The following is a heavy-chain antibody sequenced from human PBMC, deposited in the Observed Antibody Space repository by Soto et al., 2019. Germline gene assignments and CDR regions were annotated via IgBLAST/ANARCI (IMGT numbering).Heavy chain of an antibody. V-gene: IGHV3-23*01. CDR3: EKDFILFCYWSLNPCAFYHEFDY. Sequence: GESLSLSCAASGFPLSSYAMSWVRQAPGKGLEWVAAISGSGGSTYYADSVKGPFTICRDNSKNTLYRQMNSLRAEEPAVYYSEKDFILFCYWSLNPCAFYHEFDYWGKGTMVTVSS. CDR2: ISGSGGST. D-gene: IGHD2-15*01. J-gene: IGHJ4*02. CDR1: GFPLSSYA.